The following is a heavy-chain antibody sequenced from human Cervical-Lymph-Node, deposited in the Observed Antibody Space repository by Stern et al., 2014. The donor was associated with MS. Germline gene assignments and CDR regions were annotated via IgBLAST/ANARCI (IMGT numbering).Heavy chain of an antibody. Sequence: MQLVESGTEVKKPGASVLVSCKASGYTFTTYGITWVRQAPGQGLEWMGWTSADSGNTKYAQKFQDRVPMTRDTTTGTAYMEVRSLRSEDTAVYYCARDKMHAFDYWGQGTQVTVPS. CDR2: TSADSGNT. V-gene: IGHV1-18*01. CDR3: ARDKMHAFDY. J-gene: IGHJ4*02. D-gene: IGHD2-8*01. CDR1: GYTFTTYG.